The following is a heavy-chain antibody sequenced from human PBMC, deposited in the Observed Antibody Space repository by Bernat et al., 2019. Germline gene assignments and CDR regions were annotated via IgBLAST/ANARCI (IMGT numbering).Heavy chain of an antibody. V-gene: IGHV3-7*01. CDR3: ARIAAALRGFDY. CDR2: IKQDGSEK. Sequence: EVQLVESGGGLVQPGGSLRLSCAASGFTFSSYWMSWVRQAPGKGLEWVDNIKQDGSEKYYVDSEKGRFTSSRDNAKNSLYLQMNSLRAEDTAVYYCARIAAALRGFDYWGQGTLVTVSS. J-gene: IGHJ4*02. D-gene: IGHD6-13*01. CDR1: GFTFSSYW.